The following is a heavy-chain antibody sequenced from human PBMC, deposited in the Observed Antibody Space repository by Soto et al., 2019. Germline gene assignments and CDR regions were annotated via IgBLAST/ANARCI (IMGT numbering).Heavy chain of an antibody. Sequence: PSETLSLTCTVSGGSISSDYWSWIRQPPGKGLEWIGYLYYSGSTNYNPSLKSRVTISVDTPKNQFSLRLSSVTAADKAVYYCAGPTRRFDYWGQGTLVTVSS. J-gene: IGHJ4*02. CDR3: AGPTRRFDY. V-gene: IGHV4-59*01. CDR2: LYYSGST. CDR1: GGSISSDY. D-gene: IGHD5-12*01.